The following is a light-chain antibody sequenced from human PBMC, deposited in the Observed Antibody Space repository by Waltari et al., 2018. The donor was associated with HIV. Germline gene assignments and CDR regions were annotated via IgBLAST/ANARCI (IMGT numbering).Light chain of an antibody. J-gene: IGKJ2*01. V-gene: IGKV3-11*01. CDR2: DAS. CDR3: QQRSKWLIYT. CDR1: QSVGSY. Sequence: DIVLTQSPATLSLSPGERATLSCRASQSVGSYVAWYQQQAGQPPRLLLYDASHRATGVPARFSGSGSGTEFTLSISDLEPEDVAVYFCQQRSKWLIYTFGPGTKVTI.